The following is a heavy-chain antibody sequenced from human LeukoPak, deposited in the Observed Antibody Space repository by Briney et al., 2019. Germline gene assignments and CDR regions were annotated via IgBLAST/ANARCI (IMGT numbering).Heavy chain of an antibody. Sequence: PGGSLRLSCAASGFTFSSYAMSWVRQAPGKGLEWVSGISGSGGSTHYADSVKGRFTISRDNSKNTLYLQMNSLRAEDTAVYYCAKDLAGFPFCSDYWGQGTLVTVSS. CDR3: AKDLAGFPFCSDY. D-gene: IGHD2-15*01. CDR1: GFTFSSYA. CDR2: ISGSGGST. J-gene: IGHJ4*02. V-gene: IGHV3-23*01.